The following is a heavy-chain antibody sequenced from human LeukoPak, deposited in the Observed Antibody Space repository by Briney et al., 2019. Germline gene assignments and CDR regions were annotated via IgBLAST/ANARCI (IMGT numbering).Heavy chain of an antibody. V-gene: IGHV3-7*01. CDR1: GFTFNTYW. D-gene: IGHD1-26*01. Sequence: YPGGSLRLSCAASGFTFNTYWMIWVRQAPGKGLEWVANIDQSGSTKYYVDSLKGRFTISRDNAKNSLYLQMNSLRAEDTAVYYCVRDKGGRSGAIYYDAFDVWGQGTMVTVSS. CDR2: IDQSGSTK. CDR3: VRDKGGRSGAIYYDAFDV. J-gene: IGHJ3*01.